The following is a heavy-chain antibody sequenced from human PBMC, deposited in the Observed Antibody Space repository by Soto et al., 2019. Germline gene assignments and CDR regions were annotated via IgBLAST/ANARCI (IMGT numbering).Heavy chain of an antibody. D-gene: IGHD4-17*01. Sequence: EVQLVQSGGDLVQPGGSLRLSCAASGLSVSGDYMTWVRQAPAKGLEWVSMTYSGGPTDYADSVKGRFTISVDKSKNTLYLQMHSLRVDDTAVYYCARDYGDYGLVFDIWGQGTMVTVSS. CDR3: ARDYGDYGLVFDI. V-gene: IGHV3-53*01. CDR1: GLSVSGDY. J-gene: IGHJ3*02. CDR2: TYSGGPT.